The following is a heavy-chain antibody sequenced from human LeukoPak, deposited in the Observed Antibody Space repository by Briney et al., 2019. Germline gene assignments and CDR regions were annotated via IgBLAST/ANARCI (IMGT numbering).Heavy chain of an antibody. J-gene: IGHJ5*02. CDR3: ARDRGFLATERRNWFDP. CDR1: GYTFTGYY. CDR2: INPNSGGT. Sequence: ASVKVSCKASGYTFTGYYMHWVRQAPGQGLEWMGWINPNSGGTNYAQKLQGRVTMTTDTSTSTAYMELRSLRSDDTAVYYCARDRGFLATERRNWFDPWGQGTLVTVSS. V-gene: IGHV1-2*02. D-gene: IGHD1-1*01.